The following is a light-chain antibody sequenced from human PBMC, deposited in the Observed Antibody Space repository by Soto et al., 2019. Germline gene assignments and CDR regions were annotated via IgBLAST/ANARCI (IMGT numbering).Light chain of an antibody. CDR3: MQDTLWPPVT. Sequence: DVVITQSPLSLPVTLGQPASISCRCSQSLVYSDGNTYLSWYQLRPGQSPRRLIYKVSNRGSWVPARFSGSGAGTDFTLKISRVEADDVGVYYCMQDTLWPPVTFGQGTKVEIK. CDR1: QSLVYSDGNTY. CDR2: KVS. V-gene: IGKV2-30*01. J-gene: IGKJ1*01.